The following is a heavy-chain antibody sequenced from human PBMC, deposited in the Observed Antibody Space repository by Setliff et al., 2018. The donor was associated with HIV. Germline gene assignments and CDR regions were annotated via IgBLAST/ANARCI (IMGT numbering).Heavy chain of an antibody. D-gene: IGHD1-26*01. CDR1: GGSISGHY. V-gene: IGHV4-59*11. Sequence: SETLSLTCTVSGGSISGHYWSWIRQPPGEGLEWIGNIFYSGSTNNNPSLKSRVSISVDTSKNQFSLKLRSVTAADTAVYYCARFCGTYSSNYFDFWGQGTLVTVSS. CDR2: IFYSGST. J-gene: IGHJ4*02. CDR3: ARFCGTYSSNYFDF.